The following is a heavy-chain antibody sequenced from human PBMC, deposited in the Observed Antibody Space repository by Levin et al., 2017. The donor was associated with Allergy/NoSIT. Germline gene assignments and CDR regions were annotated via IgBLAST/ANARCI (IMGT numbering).Heavy chain of an antibody. Sequence: SGGSLRVSCAASGFTFSSYEMNWVRRAPGKGLEWVSYISSTGSTIYSADSVKGRFTISRDNAKNSLYLHMNSLRAEDTAIYYCARQLGNFWSGYNYFDYWGQGTLVTVSS. D-gene: IGHD3-3*01. CDR2: ISSTGSTI. CDR1: GFTFSSYE. V-gene: IGHV3-48*03. J-gene: IGHJ4*02. CDR3: ARQLGNFWSGYNYFDY.